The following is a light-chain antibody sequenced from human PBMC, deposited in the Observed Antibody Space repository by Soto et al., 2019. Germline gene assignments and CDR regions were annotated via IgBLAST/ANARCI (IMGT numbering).Light chain of an antibody. Sequence: DIQMTQSPSSLSASVGDRDTITCRASQSISSYLNWYQQKPGKAPKLLIYAASSLQSGVPSRFSGSGSGTDFTLTISSLQPEDFATYYCQQSYSTLFFGGGTKVEIK. CDR2: AAS. CDR1: QSISSY. V-gene: IGKV1-39*01. CDR3: QQSYSTLF. J-gene: IGKJ4*01.